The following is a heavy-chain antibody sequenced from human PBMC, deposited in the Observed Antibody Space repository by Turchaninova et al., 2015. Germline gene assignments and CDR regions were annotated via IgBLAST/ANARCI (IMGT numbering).Heavy chain of an antibody. CDR3: ARGPDSTDYYYFY. V-gene: IGHV1-69*12. Sequence: QVQLVPSGAEVKKPGASVKVSSKASGGTFSPSASSWVRQAPGQGLEWMGGITPIFGTANYAQKFQGRVTITADESTRTAYMELSSLRSEDTALYYCARGPDSTDYYYFYWGQGTLVTVSS. CDR2: ITPIFGTA. CDR1: GGTFSPSA. J-gene: IGHJ4*02. D-gene: IGHD3-22*01.